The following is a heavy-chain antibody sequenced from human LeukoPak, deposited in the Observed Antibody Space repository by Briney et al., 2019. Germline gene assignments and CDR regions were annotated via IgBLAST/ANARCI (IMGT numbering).Heavy chain of an antibody. CDR3: ARALYDFWSGYYPGGY. Sequence: WASVKVSCKASGYTFTSYDINWVRQATGQGPEWMGWMNPNSGNTGYAQKFQGRVTMTRNTSISTAYMELSSLRSEDTAVYYCARALYDFWSGYYPGGYWGQGTLVTVSS. CDR1: GYTFTSYD. V-gene: IGHV1-8*01. CDR2: MNPNSGNT. D-gene: IGHD3-3*01. J-gene: IGHJ4*02.